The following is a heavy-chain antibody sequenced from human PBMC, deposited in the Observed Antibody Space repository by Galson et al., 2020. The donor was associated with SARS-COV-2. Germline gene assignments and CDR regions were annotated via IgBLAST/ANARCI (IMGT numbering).Heavy chain of an antibody. CDR3: ARGLEGGGGYWCFDL. CDR1: GGSLRGYY. Sequence: SETLTLTCAVYGGSLRGYYWSWIRRPPGKGLEWIGEIDHSGSTNYNPSIKSRVTISVDTSKNQFSLKLSSVTAADTAVYYCARGLEGGGGYWCFDLWGRGTLVTVSS. D-gene: IGHD3-16*01. V-gene: IGHV4-34*01. J-gene: IGHJ2*01. CDR2: IDHSGST.